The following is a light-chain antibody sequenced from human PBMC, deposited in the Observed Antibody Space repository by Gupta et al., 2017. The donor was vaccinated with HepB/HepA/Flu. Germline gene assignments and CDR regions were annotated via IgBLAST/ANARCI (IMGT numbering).Light chain of an antibody. CDR2: DAF. Sequence: DIQMTQSPSALSASVGDRVTITCQASQDIRNYLNWYQQKPGKAPKLLIYDAFNLEIGLPSRFSGSGSGTDFTFTINSLQPEDVATYYCQQYHSFPTFGPGTKVDIK. CDR3: QQYHSFPT. CDR1: QDIRNY. V-gene: IGKV1-33*01. J-gene: IGKJ3*01.